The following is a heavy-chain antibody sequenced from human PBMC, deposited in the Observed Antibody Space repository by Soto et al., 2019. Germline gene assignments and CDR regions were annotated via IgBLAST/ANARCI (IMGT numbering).Heavy chain of an antibody. CDR2: IIPFFKAT. J-gene: IGHJ6*02. CDR3: ARDVPLNYYDGTFSYYAMDV. V-gene: IGHV1-69*01. D-gene: IGHD3-16*01. Sequence: SVKISCKASGGTFSIPSSSSVRQAPGRGLVWRGGIIPFFKATNYAQKYQDRVTITADDTTSTAYMDLYSLRSEDTAVYYCARDVPLNYYDGTFSYYAMDVWGQGTTVTVSS. CDR1: GGTFSIPS.